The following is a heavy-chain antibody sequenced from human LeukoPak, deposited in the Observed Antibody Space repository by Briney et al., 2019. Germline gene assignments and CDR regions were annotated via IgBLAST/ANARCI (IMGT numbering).Heavy chain of an antibody. CDR3: AAWDPNFYYMDV. V-gene: IGHV3-23*01. CDR2: ISASGGGT. CDR1: GVTNS. Sequence: PGGSLRLSCAMSGVTNSMSWVRQAPGKGLEWVSSISASGGGTHYTGSVKGRFTTSRDNSKKTIYLQMNSLRVDDTAKYFCAAWDPNFYYMDVWGKGTTVTVSS. J-gene: IGHJ6*03. D-gene: IGHD1-26*01.